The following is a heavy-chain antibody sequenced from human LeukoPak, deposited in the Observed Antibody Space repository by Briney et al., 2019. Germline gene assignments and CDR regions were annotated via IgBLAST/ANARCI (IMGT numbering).Heavy chain of an antibody. CDR2: ISSSSSYI. J-gene: IGHJ4*02. Sequence: PGGSLRLSCAASGFTFSSYSMNWVRQAPGKGLEWVSSISSSSSYIYYADSVKGRFTISRDNAKNSLYLQMNSLRAEDTAVYFCAKQGLSRHQPSDYWGQGTLVTVSS. CDR1: GFTFSSYS. V-gene: IGHV3-21*04. D-gene: IGHD2-2*01. CDR3: AKQGLSRHQPSDY.